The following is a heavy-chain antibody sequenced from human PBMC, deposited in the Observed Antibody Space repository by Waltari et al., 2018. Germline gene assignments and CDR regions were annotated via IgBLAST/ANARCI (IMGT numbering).Heavy chain of an antibody. CDR3: AMGAVAADRVRAFDI. D-gene: IGHD6-19*01. CDR2: INHSGST. CDR1: GGSFSGYY. J-gene: IGHJ3*02. V-gene: IGHV4-34*01. Sequence: QVQLQQWGAGLLKPSETLSLTCAVYGGSFSGYYWSWIRQPPGKGLEWIGEINHSGSTNYNPSLKSRVTISVDTSKNQFSLKLSSVTAADTAVYYCAMGAVAADRVRAFDIWGQGTMVTVSS.